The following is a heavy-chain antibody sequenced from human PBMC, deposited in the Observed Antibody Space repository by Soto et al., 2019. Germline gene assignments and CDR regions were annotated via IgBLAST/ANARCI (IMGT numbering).Heavy chain of an antibody. Sequence: QVQLVQSGAEVKKPGASVKVSCKASGYTFTSYGISWVRQAPGQGLEWMGWISAYNGNTNYAQILQGRVTTTTDTATSPASMELRSLRSDDTAVYYCTRESPPADYWGQGALVTVAS. CDR1: GYTFTSYG. CDR2: ISAYNGNT. CDR3: TRESPPADY. V-gene: IGHV1-18*01. J-gene: IGHJ4*02.